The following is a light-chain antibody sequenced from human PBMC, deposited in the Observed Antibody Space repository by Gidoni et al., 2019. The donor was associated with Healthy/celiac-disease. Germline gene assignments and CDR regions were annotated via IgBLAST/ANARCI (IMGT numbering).Light chain of an antibody. V-gene: IGKV1-39*01. CDR3: QQSYSTPFT. CDR2: AAS. CDR1: QSISSY. J-gene: IGKJ4*01. Sequence: DIQMTQSPSSLSASVGDRVTITCRASQSISSYLHWYPQKPGKAPKLLIYAASSLQSGVPSRFSVSGSGTYFTLPISSLQPEDFATYYCQQSYSTPFTFGGGTKVEIK.